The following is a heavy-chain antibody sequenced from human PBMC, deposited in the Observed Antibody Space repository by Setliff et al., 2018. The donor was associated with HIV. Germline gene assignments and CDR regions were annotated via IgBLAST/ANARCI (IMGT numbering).Heavy chain of an antibody. D-gene: IGHD2-15*01. V-gene: IGHV4-61*01. CDR3: ARDGGGFASGTFDI. J-gene: IGHJ3*02. Sequence: SETLSLTCTVSGGSVSSGSYYWTWIRQPTGKGLEWIGYIYYSGSTNYNPSLKTRVTVSADTSKNQFFLELTSVTAEDTAVYYCARDGGGFASGTFDIWGQGTKVTVSS. CDR1: GGSVSSGSYY. CDR2: IYYSGST.